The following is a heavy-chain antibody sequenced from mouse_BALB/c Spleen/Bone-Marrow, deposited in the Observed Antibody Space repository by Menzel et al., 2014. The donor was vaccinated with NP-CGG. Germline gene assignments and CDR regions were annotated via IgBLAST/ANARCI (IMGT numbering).Heavy chain of an antibody. V-gene: IGHV1S137*01. CDR3: ARDSDYGFAY. J-gene: IGHJ3*01. D-gene: IGHD2-4*01. CDR2: ISTYYGDA. Sequence: QVQLQQSGAELVRPGVSVKISCKGSGYTFTDYAMHWVKQRHAKSLEWIGVISTYYGDASYNQKFKGKATLTVDKSSSTADMERARLTSEDSAFYYCARDSDYGFAYWGQGTLVTVSA. CDR1: GYTFTDYA.